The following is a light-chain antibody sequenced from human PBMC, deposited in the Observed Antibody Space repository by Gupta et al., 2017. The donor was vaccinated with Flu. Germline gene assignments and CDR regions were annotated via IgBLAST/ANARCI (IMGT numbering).Light chain of an antibody. V-gene: IGLV2-14*01. CDR1: SSDVGGYNY. J-gene: IGLJ3*02. CDR2: EVS. CDR3: TSYTSSSTWV. Sequence: QSALTHPASVSGSPGQSITISCTGTSSDVGGYNYGSWYQQHPGKAPKLMIYEVSNRPSEVSNRFSGSKSGNTASLTISGLQTEDEADYYCTSYTSSSTWVFGGGTKLTVL.